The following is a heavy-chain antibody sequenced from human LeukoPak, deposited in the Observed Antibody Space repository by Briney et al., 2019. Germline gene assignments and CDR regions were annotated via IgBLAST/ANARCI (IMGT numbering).Heavy chain of an antibody. J-gene: IGHJ4*02. CDR3: ARVPYYYDSSGYRETYFDY. D-gene: IGHD3-22*01. CDR1: GFTLSSYE. V-gene: IGHV3-66*01. Sequence: GGSLRLSCTASGFTLSSYEMSWIRQAPGKGLEWVSSIDYSGGSTYYADSVKGRFTISRDNSKNTLYLQMNSLRAEDTAVYYCARVPYYYDSSGYRETYFDYWGQGTLVTVSS. CDR2: IDYSGGST.